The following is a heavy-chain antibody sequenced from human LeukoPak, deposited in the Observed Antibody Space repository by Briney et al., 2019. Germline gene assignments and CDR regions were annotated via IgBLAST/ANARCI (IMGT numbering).Heavy chain of an antibody. J-gene: IGHJ5*02. V-gene: IGHV1-69*05. CDR2: IIPIFGTA. CDR1: GGTFSSYA. Sequence: ASVKVSCKASGGTFSSYAISWVRQAPGQGLEWMGGIIPIFGTANYAQKFQGRVIMTRDTSTSTVYMELSSLRSEDTAVYYCARGAERYYDFWSGYYLWFDPWGQGTLVTVSS. CDR3: ARGAERYYDFWSGYYLWFDP. D-gene: IGHD3-3*01.